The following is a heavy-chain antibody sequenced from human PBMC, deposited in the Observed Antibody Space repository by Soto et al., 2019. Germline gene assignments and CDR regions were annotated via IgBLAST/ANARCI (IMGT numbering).Heavy chain of an antibody. D-gene: IGHD3-3*01. CDR2: INPNSGGT. J-gene: IGHJ4*02. CDR1: GYTFTGYC. Sequence: SSVKVSCKASGYTFTGYCMHWVRQAPGQGLEWMGWINPNSGGTNYAQKFQGWVSMTRDTSISTAYMELGRLRSDDTAVYCCARDFLSGYPPSYYFDDWGQGTLVTGSS. V-gene: IGHV1-2*04. CDR3: ARDFLSGYPPSYYFDD.